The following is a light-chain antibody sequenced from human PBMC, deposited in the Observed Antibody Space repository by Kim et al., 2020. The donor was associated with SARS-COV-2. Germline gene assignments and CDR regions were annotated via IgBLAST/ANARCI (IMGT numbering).Light chain of an antibody. CDR3: QQYGSSPTT. CDR1: QSVSRNY. CDR2: DAS. Sequence: SPGERATLSCGASQSVSRNYLAWYVQKPGLAPRLLIYDASRRASGVPDRFSGSGSGTDFTLTISRLEPEDFAVYYCQQYGSSPTTFGGGTKVDIK. V-gene: IGKV3D-20*01. J-gene: IGKJ4*01.